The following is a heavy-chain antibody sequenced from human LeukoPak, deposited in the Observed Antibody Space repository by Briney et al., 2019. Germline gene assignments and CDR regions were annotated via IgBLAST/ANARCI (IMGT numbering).Heavy chain of an antibody. CDR3: ARGAFGEFQVYYFDY. V-gene: IGHV3-30*04. D-gene: IGHD3-10*01. CDR1: EFTFSSYA. J-gene: IGHJ4*02. CDR2: ISYDGSNK. Sequence: RGSLRLSCAASEFTFSSYAMHWVRQAPGKGLEWMAVISYDGSNKYYADSVKGRFTISRDNSKNTLYLQMNSLRAEDTAVYYCARGAFGEFQVYYFDYWGQGTLVTVSS.